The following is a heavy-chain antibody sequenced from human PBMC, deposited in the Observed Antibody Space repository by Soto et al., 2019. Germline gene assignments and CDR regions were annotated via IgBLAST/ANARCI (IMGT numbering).Heavy chain of an antibody. CDR2: INSGVDA. Sequence: DVQLSESGGGLVQPGGSLRLTCAASGFSFNSHAMTWVRQAPGRGLEWVAAINSGVDAFYADSVKGRFTISRDNSKDTLYLQMNSLGGEDTALSYCAKVLSLRTSGKYYKPFFHGMDVSGLGTTVTVSS. D-gene: IGHD3-10*01. CDR1: GFSFNSHA. CDR3: AKVLSLRTSGKYYKPFFHGMDV. V-gene: IGHV3-23*01. J-gene: IGHJ6*02.